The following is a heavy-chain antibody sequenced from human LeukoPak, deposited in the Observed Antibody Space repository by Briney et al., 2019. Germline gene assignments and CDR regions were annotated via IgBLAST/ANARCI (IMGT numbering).Heavy chain of an antibody. D-gene: IGHD3/OR15-3a*01. CDR1: GFTVSSNY. Sequence: HPGGSLRLSCAASGFTVSSNYMSWVRQAPGKGLEWVSVIYSGGSTYYADSVKGRFTISRDNSKNTLYLQMNSLRAEGTAVYYCARGDTRVGTGYYNYFDYWGQGTLVTVSS. J-gene: IGHJ4*02. CDR3: ARGDTRVGTGYYNYFDY. V-gene: IGHV3-66*01. CDR2: IYSGGST.